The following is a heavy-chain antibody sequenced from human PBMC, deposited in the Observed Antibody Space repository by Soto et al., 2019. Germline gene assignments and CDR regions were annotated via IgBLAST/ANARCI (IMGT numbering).Heavy chain of an antibody. CDR3: ARGGGDILTGYYFDY. CDR1: GFTFSSSA. J-gene: IGHJ4*02. D-gene: IGHD3-9*01. V-gene: IGHV3-66*01. CDR2: IYSGGST. Sequence: GGSLRLSCAASGFTFSSSAMSWVRQAPGKGLEWVSGIYSGGSTYYADSVKGRFTISRDNSKNTLYLQMNSLRAEDTAVYYCARGGGDILTGYYFDYWGQGTLVTVSS.